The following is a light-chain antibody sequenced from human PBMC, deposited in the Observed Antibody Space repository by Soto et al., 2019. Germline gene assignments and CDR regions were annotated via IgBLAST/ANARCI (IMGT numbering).Light chain of an antibody. CDR1: QSVSSN. CDR2: GAS. CDR3: QQYNNWPRT. J-gene: IGKJ1*01. V-gene: IGKV3-15*01. Sequence: VMTQSPPTLSVSPGERATLSCRASQSVSSNLAWYQQKPGQTPRLLIYGASTRASGVPARFSGSGSGTEFTLTISSLQSEDFAAYYCQQYNNWPRTFGQGTKVEIK.